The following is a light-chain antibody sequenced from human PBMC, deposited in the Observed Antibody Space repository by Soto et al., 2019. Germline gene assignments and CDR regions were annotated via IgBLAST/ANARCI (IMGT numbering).Light chain of an antibody. J-gene: IGKJ1*01. CDR1: QTIDSW. V-gene: IGKV1-5*03. Sequence: ITMTQSPSTVSASVGDRVTITCRASQTIDSWLAWYQQRPGKPPNLLIYKASTLASGVPSRFTGSGSGTEFTLTINSLQPDDFATYYCQQYSVYWTFGQGTKVDI. CDR2: KAS. CDR3: QQYSVYWT.